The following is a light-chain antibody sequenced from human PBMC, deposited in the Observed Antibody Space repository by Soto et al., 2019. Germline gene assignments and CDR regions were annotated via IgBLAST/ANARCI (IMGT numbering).Light chain of an antibody. CDR2: WAS. V-gene: IGKV4-1*01. Sequence: DIVLSQSPDSLAVSLGETATIHCKSSQSILYNNKNDLAWYQQKPGQPPRLLLYWASTRESGVPDRFSGSGSGADFTLNITSLQAEDVAVYYCQQYYATPVTFGQGTRLEIK. CDR3: QQYYATPVT. J-gene: IGKJ5*01. CDR1: QSILYNNKND.